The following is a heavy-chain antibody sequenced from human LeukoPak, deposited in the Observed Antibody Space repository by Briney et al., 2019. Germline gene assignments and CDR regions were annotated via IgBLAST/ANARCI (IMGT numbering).Heavy chain of an antibody. Sequence: GGSLRLSCAASGFNFSSHWMSWVRQAPGKGLEWVANIGQDGTEKNYVDSVKGRFTISRDNAKNSLYLQMSSLRAEDTAVHHCARGYCSGTSCFGAFDIWGQGTMVPVSS. V-gene: IGHV3-7*01. CDR2: IGQDGTEK. D-gene: IGHD2-2*01. CDR3: ARGYCSGTSCFGAFDI. CDR1: GFNFSSHW. J-gene: IGHJ3*02.